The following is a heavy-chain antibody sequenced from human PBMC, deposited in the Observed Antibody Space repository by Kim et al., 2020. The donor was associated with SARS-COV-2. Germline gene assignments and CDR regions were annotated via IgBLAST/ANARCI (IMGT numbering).Heavy chain of an antibody. J-gene: IGHJ4*02. Sequence: SETLSLTCTVSGGSISSTIYYWGWIRQPPGMGLEWIGSYYESGSTYYNPSLKSRVTISVDTYKTRFSLKLGSVTAADTAVYYCERHHYDFWSGYYRVQHFDYWGQGTLVTVSS. CDR1: GGSISSTIYY. CDR2: YYESGST. CDR3: ERHHYDFWSGYYRVQHFDY. V-gene: IGHV4-39*01. D-gene: IGHD3-3*01.